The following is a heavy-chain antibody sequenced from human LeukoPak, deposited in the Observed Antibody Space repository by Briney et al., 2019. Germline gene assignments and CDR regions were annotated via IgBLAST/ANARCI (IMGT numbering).Heavy chain of an antibody. D-gene: IGHD1-26*01. J-gene: IGHJ4*02. CDR1: GFTFSSYS. CDR3: ARQDVGDY. CDR2: ISSSSSYI. Sequence: GGSLRLSCAASGFTFSSYSMNWVRQAPGKGLEWVSSISSSSSYIYYAGSVKGRFTISRDNAKSSLYLQMNSLRAEDTAVYYCARQDVGDYWGQGTLVTVSS. V-gene: IGHV3-21*01.